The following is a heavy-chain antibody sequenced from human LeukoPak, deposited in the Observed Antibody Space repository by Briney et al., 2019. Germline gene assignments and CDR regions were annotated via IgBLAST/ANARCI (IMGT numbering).Heavy chain of an antibody. Sequence: ASVKVSCKASGYTFTSYGISWVRQAPGQGLEWMGWISAYNGNTNYAQKLQGRVTMTTDTSTSTAYMELRSLRSDDTAVYYCARVVAVAGIGLNWFDPWGQGTLVAVSS. D-gene: IGHD6-19*01. V-gene: IGHV1-18*01. CDR2: ISAYNGNT. CDR1: GYTFTSYG. J-gene: IGHJ5*02. CDR3: ARVVAVAGIGLNWFDP.